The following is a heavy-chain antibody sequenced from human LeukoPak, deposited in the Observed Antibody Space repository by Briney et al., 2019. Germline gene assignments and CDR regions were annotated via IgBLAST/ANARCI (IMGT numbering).Heavy chain of an antibody. CDR1: GFTFSSYA. D-gene: IGHD2-15*01. Sequence: GGSLRLSCAASGFTFSSYAMSWVRQAPGKGLEWVAVISYDGSNKYYADSVKGRFTISRDNSKNTLYLQMNSLRAEDTAVYYCARLLSGNWGQGTPVTVSS. J-gene: IGHJ4*02. CDR3: ARLLSGN. CDR2: ISYDGSNK. V-gene: IGHV3-30-3*01.